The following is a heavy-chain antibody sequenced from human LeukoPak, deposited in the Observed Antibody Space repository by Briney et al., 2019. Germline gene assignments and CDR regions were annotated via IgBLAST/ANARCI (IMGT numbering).Heavy chain of an antibody. V-gene: IGHV3-21*01. CDR1: GFTFSSYG. Sequence: GGSLRLSCAASGFTFSSYGMHWVRQAPGKGLEWISSIGSSSSYIYYADSVKGRFTISRDNAKNSLYLQMNSLRAEDTAVYYCARDHDFWSGYYNWFDPWGQGTLVTVSS. D-gene: IGHD3-3*01. CDR2: IGSSSSYI. J-gene: IGHJ5*02. CDR3: ARDHDFWSGYYNWFDP.